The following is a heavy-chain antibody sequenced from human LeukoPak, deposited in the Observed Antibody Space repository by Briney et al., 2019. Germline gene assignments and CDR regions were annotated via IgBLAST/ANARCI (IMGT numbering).Heavy chain of an antibody. V-gene: IGHV4-61*02. J-gene: IGHJ3*02. D-gene: IGHD7-27*01. CDR3: ARDGFWGGDAFDI. CDR2: IYTSGST. Sequence: PSETLSLTCTVSGGSISSGSYYWSWIRQPAGKGLEWIGRIYTSGSTNYNPSLKSRVTISVDTSKNQFSLKLSSVTAADTAVYYCARDGFWGGDAFDIWGQGTMVTVSS. CDR1: GGSISSGSYY.